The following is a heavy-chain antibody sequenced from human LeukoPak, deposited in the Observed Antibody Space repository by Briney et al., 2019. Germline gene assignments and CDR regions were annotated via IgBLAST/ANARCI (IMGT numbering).Heavy chain of an antibody. V-gene: IGHV5-51*01. Sequence: GESLKISCKGSGYSFANYWIGWVRQMPGQGLEWMGIIYPGDSDTSYSPSFQGQVTISADKSISTAYLQWGSLKASDTAMYYCTRHASVGATIDCWGQGTLVTVSS. D-gene: IGHD1-26*01. J-gene: IGHJ4*01. CDR3: TRHASVGATIDC. CDR1: GYSFANYW. CDR2: IYPGDSDT.